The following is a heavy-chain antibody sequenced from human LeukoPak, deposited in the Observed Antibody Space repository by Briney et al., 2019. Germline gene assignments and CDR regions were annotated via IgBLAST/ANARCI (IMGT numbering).Heavy chain of an antibody. Sequence: SETLSLTCAVYGGSFSGYYWSWICQPPGKGLEWIGEINHSGSTNYNPSLKSRVTISVDTSKNQFSLKLSSVTAADTAVYYCARGRFRSGSYQKYYFDYWGQGTLVTVSS. CDR3: ARGRFRSGSYQKYYFDY. V-gene: IGHV4-34*01. CDR1: GGSFSGYY. CDR2: INHSGST. J-gene: IGHJ4*02. D-gene: IGHD1-26*01.